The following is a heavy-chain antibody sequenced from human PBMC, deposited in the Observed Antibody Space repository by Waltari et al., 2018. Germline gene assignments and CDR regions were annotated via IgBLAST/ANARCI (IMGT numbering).Heavy chain of an antibody. CDR2: IFFNGTS. Sequence: QLQLQESGPGLVKPSETLSLACTVSGDYITNTNYHWAWIRQPPGKGLQWIATIFFNGTSNHNPALKSRVLISVDTSKNQFSLRVTSVTVADTAVYFCARRVGDVLTGWPEFFDYWGQGNMVIVSP. J-gene: IGHJ4*02. CDR3: ARRVGDVLTGWPEFFDY. V-gene: IGHV4-39*07. CDR1: GDYITNTNYH. D-gene: IGHD3-9*01.